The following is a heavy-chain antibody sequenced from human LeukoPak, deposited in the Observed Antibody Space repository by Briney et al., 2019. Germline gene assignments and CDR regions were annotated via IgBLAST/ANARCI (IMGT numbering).Heavy chain of an antibody. CDR2: INPSGGST. CDR1: GYTFTSYY. CDR3: ARGDFWSGYYY. D-gene: IGHD3-3*01. Sequence: ASVKVSCKASGYTFTSYYMHWVRQAPGQGLEWMGIINPSGGSTSYAQKFQGRVTITADESTSTAYMELSSLRSEDTAVYYCARGDFWSGYYYWGQGTLVTVSS. J-gene: IGHJ4*02. V-gene: IGHV1-46*01.